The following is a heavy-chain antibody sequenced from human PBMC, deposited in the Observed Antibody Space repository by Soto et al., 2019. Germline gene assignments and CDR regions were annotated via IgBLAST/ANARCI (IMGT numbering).Heavy chain of an antibody. D-gene: IGHD5-12*01. CDR1: GFTFSSYA. V-gene: IGHV3-23*01. J-gene: IGHJ6*02. CDR3: AKGQGLRSNYYGMDV. CDR2: ISGSGGST. Sequence: PGGSLRLSCAASGFTFSSYAMSWVRQAPGKGLEWVSAISGSGGSTYYADSVKGRFTISRDNSKNTLYLQMNSLRAEDTAVYYCAKGQGLRSNYYGMDVWGQGPTVTVSS.